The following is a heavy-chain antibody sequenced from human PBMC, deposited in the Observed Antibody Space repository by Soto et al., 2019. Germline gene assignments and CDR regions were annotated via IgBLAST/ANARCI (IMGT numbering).Heavy chain of an antibody. CDR1: GGSISSSSYY. CDR2: IYYSGST. J-gene: IGHJ4*02. D-gene: IGHD6-19*01. Sequence: SETLSLTCTVSGGSISSSSYYWGWIRQPPGKGLEWIGSIYYSGSTYYNPSLKSRVTISVDTSKNQFSLKLSSATAADTAVYYCARGIAVGGYYFDYWGQGTLVTVS. CDR3: ARGIAVGGYYFDY. V-gene: IGHV4-39*01.